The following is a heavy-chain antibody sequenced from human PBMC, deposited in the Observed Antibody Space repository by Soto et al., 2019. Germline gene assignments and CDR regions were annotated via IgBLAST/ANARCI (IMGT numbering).Heavy chain of an antibody. V-gene: IGHV3-30*18. CDR3: AKDRGGYVDY. J-gene: IGHJ4*02. Sequence: QVQLVESGGGVVQPGRSLRLSCAASGFTFSSYGMHWVRQAPGKGLEWVAVISYDGSNKYYADSVKGRFTISRDNSKNTVYLQMNSLRAEDTAVYYCAKDRGGYVDYWGQGTLVTVSS. D-gene: IGHD3-10*01. CDR1: GFTFSSYG. CDR2: ISYDGSNK.